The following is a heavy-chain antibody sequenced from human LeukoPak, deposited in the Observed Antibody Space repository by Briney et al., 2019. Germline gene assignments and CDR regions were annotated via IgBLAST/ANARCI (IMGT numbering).Heavy chain of an antibody. J-gene: IGHJ6*04. CDR2: TYYRSKWYN. Sequence: SQTLSLTCAISGDSVSSNSAAWNWIRQSPSRGPEWLGRTYYRSKWYNDYAVAAETRITIKPDTSKNQFSLQLNSVTPEDTALYYCARSLGGGWYYYYGMDVWGKGTTVTVSS. CDR3: ARSLGGGWYYYYGMDV. CDR1: GDSVSSNSAA. D-gene: IGHD6-19*01. V-gene: IGHV6-1*01.